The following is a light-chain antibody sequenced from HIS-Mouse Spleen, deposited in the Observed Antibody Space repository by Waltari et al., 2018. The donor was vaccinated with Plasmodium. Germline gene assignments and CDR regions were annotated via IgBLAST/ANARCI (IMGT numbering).Light chain of an antibody. CDR1: SGHSSYA. CDR3: QTWGTGMGV. J-gene: IGLJ2*01. V-gene: IGLV4-69*01. CDR2: LNSDGRH. Sequence: QLVLTQSPSASASLGASVKLTCTLSSGHSSYAIAWHQQQPEKGPRYWMKLNSDGRHSKGDGIPVRFSGASSGAERDLTISSLQSEDEADYYCQTWGTGMGVFGGGTKLTVL.